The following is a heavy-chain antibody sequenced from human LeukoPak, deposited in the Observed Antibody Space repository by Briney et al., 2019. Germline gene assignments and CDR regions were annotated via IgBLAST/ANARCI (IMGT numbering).Heavy chain of an antibody. CDR2: IIPIFGIA. D-gene: IGHD3-3*01. Sequence: SVKVSCKASGGTFSSYAISWVRQAPGQGLEWVGGIIPIFGIANYAQKFQGRVTITTDESTSTAYMELSSLRSEDTAVYYCARDCSVSSYYDFWSGYCYWGQGTLVTVSS. CDR3: ARDCSVSSYYDFWSGYCY. V-gene: IGHV1-69*05. CDR1: GGTFSSYA. J-gene: IGHJ4*02.